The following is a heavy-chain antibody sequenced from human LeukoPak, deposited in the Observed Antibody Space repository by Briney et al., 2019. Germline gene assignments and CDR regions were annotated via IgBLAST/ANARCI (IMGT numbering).Heavy chain of an antibody. CDR2: INPNSGGT. D-gene: IGHD5-24*01. CDR3: ARDRYGDGFAHFDY. CDR1: GYTFTGYY. Sequence: ASVKVSCKASGYTFTGYYMHWVRQAPGQGLEWMGWINPNSGGTNYAQKFQGRVTMTRDTSISTAYMELSRLRSDDTAVYYCARDRYGDGFAHFDYWGQGALVTVSS. V-gene: IGHV1-2*02. J-gene: IGHJ4*02.